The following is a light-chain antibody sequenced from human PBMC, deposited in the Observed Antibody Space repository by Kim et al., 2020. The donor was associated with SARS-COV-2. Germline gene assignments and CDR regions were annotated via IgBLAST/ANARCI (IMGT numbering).Light chain of an antibody. CDR1: QSIGSW. CDR2: ETS. V-gene: IGKV1-5*03. CDR3: QEYSSYPYI. Sequence: DIQMTQSPSTLSASIGDRVTITCRASQSIGSWLAWYQQKPGKAPKLLIYETSSLESGVLSRFSGSGSGTEFTLTISSLQPDDFATYYCQEYSSYPYIFGQGTKLEI. J-gene: IGKJ2*01.